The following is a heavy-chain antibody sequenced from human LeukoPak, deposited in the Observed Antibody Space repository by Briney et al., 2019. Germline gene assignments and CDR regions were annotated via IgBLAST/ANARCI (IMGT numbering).Heavy chain of an antibody. CDR2: ISAYNGNT. V-gene: IGHV1-18*01. Sequence: ASVKVSCKASGYTFTSYAISWVRQAPGQGLEWMAWISAYNGNTNYAQKFQGRVTMTTDTSTTTAYMELRSLRSDDTAIYHCAKGCDTDCFRFDYWGQGALVTVSS. CDR3: AKGCDTDCFRFDY. D-gene: IGHD2-2*02. J-gene: IGHJ4*02. CDR1: GYTFTSYA.